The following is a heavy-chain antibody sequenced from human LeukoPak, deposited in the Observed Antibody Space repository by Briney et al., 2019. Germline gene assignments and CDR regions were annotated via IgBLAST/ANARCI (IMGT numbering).Heavy chain of an antibody. CDR3: ARHDYGDHSGNY. D-gene: IGHD4-17*01. V-gene: IGHV1-18*01. J-gene: IGHJ4*02. Sequence: ASVKVSCKASGYTFTSYGISWVRQAPGQGPEWMGWISAYNGNTNYAQKLQGRVTMTTDTSTSTAYMELRSLRSDDTAVYYCARHDYGDHSGNYWGQGTLVTVSS. CDR1: GYTFTSYG. CDR2: ISAYNGNT.